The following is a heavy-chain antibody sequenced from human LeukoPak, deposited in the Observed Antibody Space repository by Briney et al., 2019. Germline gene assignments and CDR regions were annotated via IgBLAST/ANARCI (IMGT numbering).Heavy chain of an antibody. D-gene: IGHD5/OR15-5a*01. Sequence: SQTLSLTCAVSGDSVSSNGAAWHWIRQSPSRDLEWLGRTYYRSKWYNDYAVSVKSRITINPHTSKNQFSLQLNSVTPEDTAVCYCARGTSTIDYWGQGTLVTVSS. V-gene: IGHV6-1*01. CDR1: GDSVSSNGAA. CDR2: TYYRSKWYN. CDR3: ARGTSTIDY. J-gene: IGHJ4*02.